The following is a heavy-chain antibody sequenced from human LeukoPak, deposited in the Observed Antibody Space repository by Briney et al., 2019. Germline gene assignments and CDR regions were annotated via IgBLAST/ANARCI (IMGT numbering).Heavy chain of an antibody. CDR1: GFTFSSYW. CDR2: INSDGRST. Sequence: GGSLRLSCAASGFTFSSYWMHWVRQAPGKGLVGVSRINSDGRSTSYADSVKGRFTISRDNAKNTLYLQMNSLRAEDTAVYYCARVRWGGLYYFDYWGQGTLVTVSS. J-gene: IGHJ4*02. CDR3: ARVRWGGLYYFDY. D-gene: IGHD3-16*01. V-gene: IGHV3-74*01.